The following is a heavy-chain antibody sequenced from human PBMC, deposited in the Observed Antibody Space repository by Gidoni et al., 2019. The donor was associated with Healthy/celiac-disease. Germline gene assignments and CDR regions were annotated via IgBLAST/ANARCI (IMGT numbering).Heavy chain of an antibody. D-gene: IGHD1-20*01. V-gene: IGHV3-64D*06. Sequence: EVQLVASGGGLVQPGGSLRLSCSASGFTFSSSAMHLVRPAPGKGLGYGSAISSNGGSTYYAGSGKGRFTISRDNSKNTLYLQMSSLRAEDTAVYYCVKGLTGTTAPDPWGQGTLVTVSS. CDR2: ISSNGGST. J-gene: IGHJ5*02. CDR1: GFTFSSSA. CDR3: VKGLTGTTAPDP.